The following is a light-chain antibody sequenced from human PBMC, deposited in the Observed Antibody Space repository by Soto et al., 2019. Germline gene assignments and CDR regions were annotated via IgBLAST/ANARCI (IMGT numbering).Light chain of an antibody. J-gene: IGKJ1*01. V-gene: IGKV3-20*01. CDR1: QSVSSSC. CDR3: QHYGDSSWT. CDR2: GAS. Sequence: EIVLTQSPGTLSLSPGERATPSCRASQSVSSSCLAWYQQKPGQAPRLLISGASNRAPGIPDRFSGSGSGTDFTLTISRLEPDDFAVYYCQHYGDSSWTFGQGTKVDIK.